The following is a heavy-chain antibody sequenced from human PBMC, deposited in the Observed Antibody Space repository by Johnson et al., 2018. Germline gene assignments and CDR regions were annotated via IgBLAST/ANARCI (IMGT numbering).Heavy chain of an antibody. CDR1: GFTFSSYG. J-gene: IGHJ6*02. V-gene: IGHV3-30*03. Sequence: QVQLVQSGGGVVQPGRSLRLSCAASGFTFSSYGMHWVRQAPGKGLEWVAVISYDGSNKYYADSVKGRFTISRDNSKNTLYPQMNSLGAEDTAVYYCASEMGIIRANYYYYGMDVWGQGTTVTVSS. CDR2: ISYDGSNK. CDR3: ASEMGIIRANYYYYGMDV. D-gene: IGHD3-3*01.